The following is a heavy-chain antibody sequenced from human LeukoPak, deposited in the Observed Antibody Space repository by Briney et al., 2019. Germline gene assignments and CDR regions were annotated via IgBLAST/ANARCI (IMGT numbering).Heavy chain of an antibody. V-gene: IGHV4-39*01. J-gene: IGHJ4*02. Sequence: PSETLSLTCSVSGGSISSSSSYWGWIRQPPGKGLEWIGSIYYSGSSFDNPALKSRVTIAVDTSKNQFSLKLSSVIAADTAVYYCARHRSGWLQSSFDYWGQGTLVTVSS. D-gene: IGHD5-24*01. CDR1: GGSISSSSSY. CDR2: IYYSGSS. CDR3: ARHRSGWLQSSFDY.